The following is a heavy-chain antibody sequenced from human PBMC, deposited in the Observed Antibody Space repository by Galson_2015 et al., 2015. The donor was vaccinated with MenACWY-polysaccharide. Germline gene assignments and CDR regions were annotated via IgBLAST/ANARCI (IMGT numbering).Heavy chain of an antibody. CDR1: GFTVSGYW. CDR3: ARVLLTIGL. J-gene: IGHJ4*02. D-gene: IGHD3-10*01. V-gene: IGHV3-7*01. CDR2: IKQDGSEK. Sequence: SLRLSCAASGFTVSGYWMTWVRQAPGKGLEWVANIKQDGSEKNYVDSVEGRFTISRDNAKNSLYLQMNSLRAEDTAVYYCARVLLTIGLWGQGTPVTVSS.